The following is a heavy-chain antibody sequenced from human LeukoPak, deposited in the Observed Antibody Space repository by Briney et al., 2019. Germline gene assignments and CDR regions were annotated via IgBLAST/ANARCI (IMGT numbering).Heavy chain of an antibody. CDR3: ARQQLVPPGLDY. J-gene: IGHJ4*02. V-gene: IGHV4-59*08. Sequence: SETLSLTCTVSDGSLSHYYWNWIRPPPGKGLEWIGYIYYSGSTTYNPSLKSGVTISVDTSKNQYSLKLSSVTAADTAVYYCARQQLVPPGLDYWGQGALVTVSS. D-gene: IGHD6-13*01. CDR1: DGSLSHYY. CDR2: IYYSGST.